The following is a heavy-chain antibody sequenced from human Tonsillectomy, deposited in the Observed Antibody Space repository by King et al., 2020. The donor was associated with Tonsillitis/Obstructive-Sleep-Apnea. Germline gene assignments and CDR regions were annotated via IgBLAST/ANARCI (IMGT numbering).Heavy chain of an antibody. D-gene: IGHD5-12*01. Sequence: VQLVESGGGVVQPGRSLRLSCAASGFTFSNYPMHWVRQAPGKGLEGVAIISSDGNDKYYADSVKGRFTISRDNSKNTLFLQMDSLTGDDTAVYYCARDYGYSGYDVGSDYWGQGTLVTVSS. V-gene: IGHV3-30*04. J-gene: IGHJ4*02. CDR2: ISSDGNDK. CDR1: GFTFSNYP. CDR3: ARDYGYSGYDVGSDY.